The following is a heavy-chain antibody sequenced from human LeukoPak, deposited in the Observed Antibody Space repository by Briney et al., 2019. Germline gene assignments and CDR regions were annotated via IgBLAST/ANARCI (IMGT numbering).Heavy chain of an antibody. J-gene: IGHJ4*02. Sequence: SETLSLTCAVYGGSFSGYYWSWIRQLPGKGLEWIGEINHSGSTNYNPSLKSRVTISVDTSKNQFSLKLSSVTAADTAVYYCGSGYYGTEDYWGEGTLVTVSS. CDR3: GSGYYGTEDY. D-gene: IGHD3-10*01. CDR1: GGSFSGYY. V-gene: IGHV4-34*01. CDR2: INHSGST.